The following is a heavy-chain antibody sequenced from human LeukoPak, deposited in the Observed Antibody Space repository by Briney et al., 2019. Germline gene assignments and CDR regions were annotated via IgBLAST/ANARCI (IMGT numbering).Heavy chain of an antibody. CDR2: ISGSGSVT. J-gene: IGHJ4*02. V-gene: IGHV3-21*01. CDR1: GFIFSNV. CDR3: ARVRDDIVVVVAATLLDY. Sequence: GGSLRLSCAASGFIFSNVMGCVRQAPGKGLEWVSTISGSGSVTFYADSVKGRFTNSRDNAKNSLYLQMNSLRAEDTAVYYCARVRDDIVVVVAATLLDYWGQGTLVTVSS. D-gene: IGHD2-15*01.